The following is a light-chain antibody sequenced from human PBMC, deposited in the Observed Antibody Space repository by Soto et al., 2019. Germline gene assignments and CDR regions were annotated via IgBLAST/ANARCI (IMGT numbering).Light chain of an antibody. Sequence: EIVLTQSPGTLSLSPGERATLSCRASQSVSSNLAWYQQNPGQAPRLLIYGASTRATGIPDRFSGSGSGTDFTLTISRLEPEDFAVYYCQQYGSSPVTFGQGTRLE. CDR3: QQYGSSPVT. V-gene: IGKV3-20*01. J-gene: IGKJ5*01. CDR2: GAS. CDR1: QSVSSN.